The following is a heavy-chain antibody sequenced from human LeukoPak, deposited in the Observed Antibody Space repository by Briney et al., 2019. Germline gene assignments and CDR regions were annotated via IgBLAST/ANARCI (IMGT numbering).Heavy chain of an antibody. Sequence: GGSLRLSCAASGFTFSSYAMHWVRQAPGKGLEWVAVISYDGSNKYYADSVKGRFTISRDNSKNTLYLQMNSLRAEDTAVYYRAKDLGEMATGAFDIWGQGTMVTVSS. V-gene: IGHV3-30*04. D-gene: IGHD5-24*01. J-gene: IGHJ3*02. CDR1: GFTFSSYA. CDR3: AKDLGEMATGAFDI. CDR2: ISYDGSNK.